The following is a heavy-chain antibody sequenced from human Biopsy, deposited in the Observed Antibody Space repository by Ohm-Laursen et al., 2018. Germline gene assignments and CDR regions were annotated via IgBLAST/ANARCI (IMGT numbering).Heavy chain of an antibody. CDR1: GFPFTGFS. CDR2: ITSGSSYI. Sequence: GSLRLSCTASGFPFTGFSMDWVRQAPGKGLEWVASITSGSSYIYYADSVKGRFTIPRDNPKNSLYLQMNSLRAEDTGVYFCARGRSHLLPDHDWFDPWGQGTLVTVSS. D-gene: IGHD1-14*01. CDR3: ARGRSHLLPDHDWFDP. J-gene: IGHJ5*02. V-gene: IGHV3-21*06.